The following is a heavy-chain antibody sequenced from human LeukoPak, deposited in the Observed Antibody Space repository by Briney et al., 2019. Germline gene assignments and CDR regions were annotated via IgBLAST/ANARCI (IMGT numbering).Heavy chain of an antibody. Sequence: KPGESLNISCKGSGYSFTNYWIGWVRQMPGKGLEWMGIIYPRDSDTTYSPSFQGQVTISADKSINTAYLQWSSLKASDTAMYYCATVYCSHGVCSPNWFDPWGQGTLVTVSS. CDR1: GYSFTNYW. D-gene: IGHD2-8*01. V-gene: IGHV5-51*01. CDR2: IYPRDSDT. CDR3: ATVYCSHGVCSPNWFDP. J-gene: IGHJ5*02.